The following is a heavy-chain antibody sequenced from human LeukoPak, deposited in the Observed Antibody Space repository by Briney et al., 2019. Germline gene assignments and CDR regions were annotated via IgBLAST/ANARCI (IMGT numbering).Heavy chain of an antibody. V-gene: IGHV4-59*01. CDR1: GDSISSYY. CDR3: ARSYSKHMDV. D-gene: IGHD2-21*01. CDR2: IYYSGTT. Sequence: DPSETLSLTCPVSGDSISSYYWTWIRQPPGKGLEYIGYIYYSGTTNYNPSLKSRVTISVDTSKNQCSLKLSSVTAADTGVYYCARSYSKHMDVWGKGTTITVSS. J-gene: IGHJ6*04.